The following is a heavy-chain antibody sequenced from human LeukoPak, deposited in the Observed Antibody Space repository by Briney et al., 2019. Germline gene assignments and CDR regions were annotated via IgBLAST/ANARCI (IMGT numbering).Heavy chain of an antibody. J-gene: IGHJ5*02. V-gene: IGHV4-59*01. Sequence: PSETLSLTCTVSGGSISSYYWSWLRQPPGKGLEWIGYIYYSGSTNYNPSLKSRVTISVDTSKNQFSLKLSSVTAADTAVYYCARVSGSTIAAAGTGWFDPWGQGTLVTVSS. CDR2: IYYSGST. CDR3: ARVSGSTIAAAGTGWFDP. D-gene: IGHD6-13*01. CDR1: GGSISSYY.